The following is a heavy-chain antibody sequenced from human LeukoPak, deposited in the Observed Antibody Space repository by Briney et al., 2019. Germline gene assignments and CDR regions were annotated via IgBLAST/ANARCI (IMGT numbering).Heavy chain of an antibody. CDR1: GFTFSSYW. D-gene: IGHD3-3*01. CDR3: ARGVTYYDFWSGYYNGYFDY. CDR2: IKQDGSEK. V-gene: IGHV3-7*04. Sequence: GSLRLSCAASGFTFSSYWMSWVRQAPGKGLEWVANIKQDGSEKYYVDSVKGRFTISRDNAKNTLYLQVNSLRAEDTAVYYCARGVTYYDFWSGYYNGYFDYWGQGTLVTVSS. J-gene: IGHJ4*02.